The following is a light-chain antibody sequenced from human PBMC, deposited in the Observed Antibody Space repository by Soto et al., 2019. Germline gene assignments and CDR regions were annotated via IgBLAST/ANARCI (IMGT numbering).Light chain of an antibody. V-gene: IGLV1-36*01. CDR1: RSNIGNNA. J-gene: IGLJ1*01. Sequence: QSVVTQPPSVSEAPRQRVTISCSGSRSNIGNNAVTWYQQLPGKAPKLLIYYDDLLPSGVSDRFSGSKSGTSASLAISGLQSEDEADYYCAAWDDSLNGYVFGSGTKLTVL. CDR3: AAWDDSLNGYV. CDR2: YDD.